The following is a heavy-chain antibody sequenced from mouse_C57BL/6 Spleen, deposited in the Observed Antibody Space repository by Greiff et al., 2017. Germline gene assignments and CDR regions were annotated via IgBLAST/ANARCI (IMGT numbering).Heavy chain of an antibody. V-gene: IGHV5-9-1*02. D-gene: IGHD2-4*01. CDR2: ISSGGDYI. Sequence: EVQGVESGAGLVKPGGSLKLSCAASGFTFSSYAMSWVRQTPEKRLEWVAYISSGGDYIHYADTVKGRFTISRDNARNTLYLQMSSLKSEDTAMYYCTRGRGYDYDEDYAMDYWGQGTSVTVSS. CDR1: GFTFSSYA. J-gene: IGHJ4*01. CDR3: TRGRGYDYDEDYAMDY.